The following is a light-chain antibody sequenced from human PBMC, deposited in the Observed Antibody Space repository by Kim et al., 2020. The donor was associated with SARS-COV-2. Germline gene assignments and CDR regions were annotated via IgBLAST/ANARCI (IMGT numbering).Light chain of an antibody. J-gene: IGLJ2*01. CDR3: QVWENTLRT. V-gene: IGLV3-21*01. CDR1: NSGRKS. Sequence: SVAPGKTARITCGGNNSGRKSIHGYQHKPGQAPVLVIYYDSDRPPGVSERFSASNSGNTATLAISSVEPGDEADYYCQVWENTLRTFGGGTKLTVL. CDR2: YDS.